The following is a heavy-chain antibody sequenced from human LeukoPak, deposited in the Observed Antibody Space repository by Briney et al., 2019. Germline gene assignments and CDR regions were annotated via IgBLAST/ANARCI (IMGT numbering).Heavy chain of an antibody. J-gene: IGHJ6*02. Sequence: GGSLRLSCEGSGFTFSDAWMNWVRLAPGKGLEWVGRMKSRGSGGTTDYAAPVKGRFTISRDDSKNTLFLQMSSLQAEDTAVYYCAWVWTYYFDMAVGGQGTTVTVSS. V-gene: IGHV3-15*01. D-gene: IGHD3/OR15-3a*01. CDR3: AWVWTYYFDMAV. CDR1: GFTFSDAW. CDR2: MKSRGSGGTT.